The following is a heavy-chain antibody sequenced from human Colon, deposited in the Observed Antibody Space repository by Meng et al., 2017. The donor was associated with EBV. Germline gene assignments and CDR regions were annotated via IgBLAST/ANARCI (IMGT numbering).Heavy chain of an antibody. D-gene: IGHD2-2*03. CDR1: GGSLSGYY. CDR3: ARTFGYCSNNNCPRTLGY. J-gene: IGHJ4*02. CDR2: INHSGSA. Sequence: VQTKQWAPGLLKPSGTLSLTCGVSGGSLSGYYWSWIRHFPGRTLEFIGDINHSGSANYNPSLRSRVTISVDTSKNQIFLNLHSVTAADTAVYHCARTFGYCSNNNCPRTLGYWGQGTLVTVSS. V-gene: IGHV4-34*02.